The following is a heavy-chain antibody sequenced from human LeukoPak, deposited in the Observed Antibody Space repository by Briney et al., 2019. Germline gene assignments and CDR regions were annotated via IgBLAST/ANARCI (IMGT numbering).Heavy chain of an antibody. CDR1: GFTFSSYG. Sequence: PGGSLRLSCAASGFTFSSYGMHWVRQAPGKGLEWVAVISYDGSNKYYADSVKGRFTISRDNAKNTLYLQMNSLRAEDTAVYYCAREGGSCYACFDPWGQGTLVTVSS. CDR3: AREGGSCYACFDP. J-gene: IGHJ5*02. D-gene: IGHD2-15*01. CDR2: ISYDGSNK. V-gene: IGHV3-30*03.